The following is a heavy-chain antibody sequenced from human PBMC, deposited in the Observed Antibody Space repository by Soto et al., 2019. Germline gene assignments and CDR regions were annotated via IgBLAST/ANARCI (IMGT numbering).Heavy chain of an antibody. CDR3: ARAPSLRFLEIGRMDD. J-gene: IGHJ6*02. D-gene: IGHD3-3*01. CDR2: INPNSGGT. CDR1: GYTFTGYY. V-gene: IGHV1-2*04. Sequence: ASVKVSCKASGYTFTGYYMHWVRQAPGQGLEWMGWINPNSGGTNYAQKFQGWVTMTRDTSISTAYMELSRLRSDDTAVHYCARAPSLRFLEIGRMDDCGQGTTVTVS.